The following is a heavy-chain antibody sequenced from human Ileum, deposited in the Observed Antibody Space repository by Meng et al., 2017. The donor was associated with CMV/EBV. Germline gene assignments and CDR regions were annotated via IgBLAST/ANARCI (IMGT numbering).Heavy chain of an antibody. CDR1: GGSISSYY. D-gene: IGHD2-21*01. V-gene: IGHV4-59*01. Sequence: SETLSLTCTVSGGSISSYYWSWIRQSPGKGLEWIGYISNSGSTNYNPSLKSRVTISLDTSKNQFSLKLSSVTAADTAVYYCARVSAYLITFDPWGQGTLVTFSS. J-gene: IGHJ5*02. CDR3: ARVSAYLITFDP. CDR2: ISNSGST.